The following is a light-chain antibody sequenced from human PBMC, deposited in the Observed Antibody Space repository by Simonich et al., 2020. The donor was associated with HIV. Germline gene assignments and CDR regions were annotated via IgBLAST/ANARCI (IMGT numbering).Light chain of an antibody. Sequence: DIVMTQSPDSLAVSLGERATINCKSSQSVLYSSNSKNYLAWYQQKPGQPPKLLIYWASTRASGVPDRFSGSGSGTDFTLTISSLQAEDVAVYYCQQYYSTPQTFGQGTKVEIK. J-gene: IGKJ1*01. CDR3: QQYYSTPQT. CDR1: QSVLYSSNSKNY. CDR2: WAS. V-gene: IGKV4-1*01.